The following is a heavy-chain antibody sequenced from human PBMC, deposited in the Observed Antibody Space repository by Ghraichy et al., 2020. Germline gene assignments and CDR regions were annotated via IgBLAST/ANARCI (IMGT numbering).Heavy chain of an antibody. CDR1: GFTFSSYW. CDR3: ARARWLQKKGNMDV. D-gene: IGHD5-24*01. CDR2: IKQDGSEK. J-gene: IGHJ6*02. Sequence: GGSLRLSCAASGFTFSSYWMSWVRQAPGKGLEWVANIKQDGSEKYYVDSVKGRFTISRDNAKNSLYLQMNSLRAEDTAVYYCARARWLQKKGNMDVWGQGATVTVSS. V-gene: IGHV3-7*03.